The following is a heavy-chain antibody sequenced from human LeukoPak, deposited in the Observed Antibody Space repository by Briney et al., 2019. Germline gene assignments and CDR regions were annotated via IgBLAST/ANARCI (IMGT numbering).Heavy chain of an antibody. CDR1: GYTFTASY. CDR2: INPNSGGT. J-gene: IGHJ4*02. V-gene: IGHV1-2*02. D-gene: IGHD3-10*01. CDR3: ARERYYGSGSVYNRVDY. Sequence: ASVKVSCTGSGYTFTASYMHWVRQAPGQGLEWMGWINPNSGGTNYAQKFQGRVTMTRDTSIRTAYMDLSRLRSDDTAVYYCARERYYGSGSVYNRVDYWGQGTLVTVSS.